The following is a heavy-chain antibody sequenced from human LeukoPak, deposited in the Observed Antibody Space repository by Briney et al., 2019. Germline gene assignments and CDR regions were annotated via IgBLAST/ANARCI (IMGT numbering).Heavy chain of an antibody. V-gene: IGHV1-69*04. D-gene: IGHD6-6*01. CDR2: IIPIIGIA. Sequence: SVKVSCKASRGTFSSYPISWVRQAPGQGLEWMGRIIPIIGIADYPQKFQGRVKITADKCTSTAYMELSSLKSEDTAVYYCARVGPFSSTDYWGQGTLVTVSS. CDR1: RGTFSSYP. CDR3: ARVGPFSSTDY. J-gene: IGHJ4*02.